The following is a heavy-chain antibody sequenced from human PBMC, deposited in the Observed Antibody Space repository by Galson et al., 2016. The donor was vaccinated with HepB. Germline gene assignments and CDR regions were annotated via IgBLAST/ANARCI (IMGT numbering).Heavy chain of an antibody. CDR2: VSYDGYSK. CDR3: AKDVYTSGSEYGMDL. D-gene: IGHD3-10*01. CDR1: GFFFSNYG. Sequence: SLRLSCAASGFFFSNYGMHWVRQARGKGRAWVAVVSYDGYSKYYADSVKGRFTISRDNSKTTMYLQMTSLRVEDTAVYYCAKDVYTSGSEYGMDLWGQGTTVTVSS. J-gene: IGHJ6*02. V-gene: IGHV3-30*18.